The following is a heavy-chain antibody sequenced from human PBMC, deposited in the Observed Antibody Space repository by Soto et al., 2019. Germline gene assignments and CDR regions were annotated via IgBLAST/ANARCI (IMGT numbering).Heavy chain of an antibody. CDR3: ARHGGYSYYYYGMDV. V-gene: IGHV5-51*01. CDR2: IYPGDSDT. D-gene: IGHD5-12*01. J-gene: IGHJ6*02. Sequence: PGESLKSSCKGAGYSFTSYWIGWVRQMPGKGLEWMGIIYPGDSDTRYSPSFQGQVTISADKSISTAYLQWSSLKASDTAMYYCARHGGYSYYYYGMDVWGQGTTVTVS. CDR1: GYSFTSYW.